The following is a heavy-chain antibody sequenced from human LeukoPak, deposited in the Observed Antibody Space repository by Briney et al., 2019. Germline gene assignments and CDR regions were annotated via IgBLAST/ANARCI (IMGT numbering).Heavy chain of an antibody. J-gene: IGHJ3*02. CDR2: MNPNSGNT. V-gene: IGHV1-8*03. CDR3: ARGQVTTYAYAFDI. D-gene: IGHD4-11*01. Sequence: ASVKVSCKASGYTFTSYDINWVRQATGQGLEWMGWMNPNSGNTGYAQKFQGRVTITRNTSISTAYMELSSLRSEDTAVYYCARGQVTTYAYAFDIWGQGTMVTVSS. CDR1: GYTFTSYD.